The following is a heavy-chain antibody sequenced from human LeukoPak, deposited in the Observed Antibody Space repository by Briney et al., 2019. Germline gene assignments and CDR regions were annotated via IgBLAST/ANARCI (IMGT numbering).Heavy chain of an antibody. CDR1: GGSISSYY. CDR2: IYTSGST. D-gene: IGHD3-22*01. V-gene: IGHV4-4*07. CDR3: ARDPTVGVVVNTWFDP. Sequence: SETLSLTCTVSGGSISSYYWSWIRQPAGKGLEWIGRIYTSGSTNYNPSLKSRVTMSVDTSKNQFSLKLSSVTAADTAVYYCARDPTVGVVVNTWFDPWGQGTLVTVSS. J-gene: IGHJ5*02.